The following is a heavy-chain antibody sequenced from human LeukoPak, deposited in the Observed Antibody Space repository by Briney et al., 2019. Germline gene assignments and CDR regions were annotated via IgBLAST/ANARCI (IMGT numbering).Heavy chain of an antibody. V-gene: IGHV3-21*01. J-gene: IGHJ3*02. CDR2: ISSSSSDI. CDR3: ARGEQQLTLGLDAFDI. CDR1: GFTFTNYS. Sequence: PGGSLRLSCAASGFTFTNYSMNWVRQAPGKGLEWVSSISSSSSDIYYADSVKGRFTISRDNAKNSLYLQMNSLRAEDTAVYYCARGEQQLTLGLDAFDIWGQGTMVTVSS. D-gene: IGHD6-13*01.